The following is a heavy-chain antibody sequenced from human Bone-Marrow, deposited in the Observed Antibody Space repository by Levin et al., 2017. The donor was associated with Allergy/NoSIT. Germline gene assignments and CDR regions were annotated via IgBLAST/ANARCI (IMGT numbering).Heavy chain of an antibody. D-gene: IGHD2-8*02. J-gene: IGHJ4*02. CDR3: TKEDWWRFDF. V-gene: IGHV3-11*01. CDR1: GFSFSAHY. Sequence: LGESLKISCAVSGFSFSAHYMSWVRQAPGKGLEWISKIDKSGSDYFYADSIKGRFTISRDNTRNSLYLEMNSLRVEDTAIYYCTKEDWWRFDFWGQGALVTVSS. CDR2: IDKSGSDY.